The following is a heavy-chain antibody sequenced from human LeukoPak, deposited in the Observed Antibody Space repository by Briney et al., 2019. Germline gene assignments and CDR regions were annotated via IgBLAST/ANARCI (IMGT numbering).Heavy chain of an antibody. V-gene: IGHV3-30-3*01. CDR3: VRSAFHAGSGNYYDY. CDR2: ISYDGGNK. D-gene: IGHD3-22*01. J-gene: IGHJ4*02. Sequence: TGGSLRLSCAASGFTFSSYAMHWVRQAPGKGLEWVAVISYDGGNKYYADSVKGRFTISRDNAENTLYLQMNSLRVEDTAVYYCVRSAFHAGSGNYYDYWGQGTLVTVSS. CDR1: GFTFSSYA.